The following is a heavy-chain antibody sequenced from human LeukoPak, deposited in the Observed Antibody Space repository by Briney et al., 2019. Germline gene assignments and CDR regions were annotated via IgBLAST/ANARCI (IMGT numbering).Heavy chain of an antibody. Sequence: GGSLRLSCAASGFTVSNNYMSWVRQAPGEGLEWVSVIYSDGRTYYADSVKGRFTISRDNSKNTLYLQMNSLRAEDTAVYYCSSPTSTPGDYWGQGTLVTVSS. V-gene: IGHV3-53*05. CDR3: SSPTSTPGDY. CDR2: IYSDGRT. D-gene: IGHD2-15*01. J-gene: IGHJ4*02. CDR1: GFTVSNNY.